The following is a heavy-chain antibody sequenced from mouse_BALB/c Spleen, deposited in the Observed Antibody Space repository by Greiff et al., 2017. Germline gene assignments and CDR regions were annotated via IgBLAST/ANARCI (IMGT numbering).Heavy chain of an antibody. Sequence: EVKVVESGGGLVQPGGSRKLSCAASGFTFSSFGMHWVRQAPEKGLEWVAYISSGSSTIYYADTVKGRFTISRDTPKNTLFLQMTSLRSEDTTMYYCARPSMITTWYFDYWGQGTTLTVSS. CDR1: GFTFSSFG. CDR3: ARPSMITTWYFDY. CDR2: ISSGSSTI. D-gene: IGHD2-4*01. V-gene: IGHV5-17*02. J-gene: IGHJ2*01.